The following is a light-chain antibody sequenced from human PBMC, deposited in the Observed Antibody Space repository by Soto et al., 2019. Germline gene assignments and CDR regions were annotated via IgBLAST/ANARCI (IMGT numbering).Light chain of an antibody. V-gene: IGKV3-11*01. Sequence: EIVLTQSPANLSLSPGERATLSCRASQSVSSYLAWYQQKPGQAPRLLIYDASNRATGIPARFSGSGSGTDFTLTISSLEPEDFAVYYCQQRSSRVTFGGGTKVEIK. CDR3: QQRSSRVT. CDR2: DAS. CDR1: QSVSSY. J-gene: IGKJ4*01.